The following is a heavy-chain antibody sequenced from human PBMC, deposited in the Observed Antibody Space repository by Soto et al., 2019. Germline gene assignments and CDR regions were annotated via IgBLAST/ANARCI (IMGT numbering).Heavy chain of an antibody. CDR1: CGSISSSNW. J-gene: IGHJ4*02. Sequence: SESLSLTCAFSCGSISSSNWWSWVRQPPGKGLEWIGEIYHSGSTNYNPSLKSRVTISVDKSKNQFSLKLSSVTAADTAVYYCARVRMVRGVITPPDYWGQGTLVTVSS. D-gene: IGHD3-10*01. CDR2: IYHSGST. CDR3: ARVRMVRGVITPPDY. V-gene: IGHV4-4*02.